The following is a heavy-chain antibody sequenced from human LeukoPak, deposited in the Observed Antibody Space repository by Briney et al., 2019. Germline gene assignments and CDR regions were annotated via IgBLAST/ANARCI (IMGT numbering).Heavy chain of an antibody. J-gene: IGHJ4*02. Sequence: GGSLRLSCATSGFTLSSFWMHWVRQPPEKGLVWVSRINSDATNTNYADSVKGRFTISRDNTKNTVYLQMNSLGAEDTAVYYCARGGWGSSVHFDTWGQGALVTVSS. CDR1: GFTLSSFW. D-gene: IGHD3-10*01. CDR3: ARGGWGSSVHFDT. CDR2: INSDATNT. V-gene: IGHV3-74*01.